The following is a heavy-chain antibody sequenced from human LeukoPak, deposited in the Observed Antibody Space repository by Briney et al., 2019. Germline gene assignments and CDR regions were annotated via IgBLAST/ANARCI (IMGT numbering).Heavy chain of an antibody. Sequence: ASVKVSCKASGYTFTSYDINWVRQATGPGLEWMGLMNPNSGNTGYAQKFQGRVTMTRNTSISTAYMELSSLRSEDTAVYYCARRSFDWLLSGWFDPWGQGTLVTVSS. V-gene: IGHV1-8*01. CDR2: MNPNSGNT. D-gene: IGHD3-9*01. CDR1: GYTFTSYD. J-gene: IGHJ5*02. CDR3: ARRSFDWLLSGWFDP.